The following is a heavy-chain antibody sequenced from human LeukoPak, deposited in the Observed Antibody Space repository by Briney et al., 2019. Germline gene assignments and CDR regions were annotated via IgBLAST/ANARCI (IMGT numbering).Heavy chain of an antibody. CDR2: INTNSGGT. CDR1: GYTFTHYY. D-gene: IGHD3-10*01. J-gene: IGHJ4*02. V-gene: IGHV1-2*02. CDR3: ARALPMFRGLTSWDY. Sequence: ASLKVSCKASGYTFTHYYIHWVRPAPGQGLEWMGWINTNSGGTNYAQKFQGRVTMTRGTSISTAYMELSSLRSDDTAVYYCARALPMFRGLTSWDYWGQGTLVIVSS.